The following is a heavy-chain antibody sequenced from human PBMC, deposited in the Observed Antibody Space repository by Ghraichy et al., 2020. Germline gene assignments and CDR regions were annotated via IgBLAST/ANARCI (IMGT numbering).Heavy chain of an antibody. Sequence: ASVKVSCKASGYTFATYGINWVRQAPGQGLEWMGWTTGNNGNTNYAQKVQGRVTVTADTSTSTAYMELRSLTSDDTAVYYCARRLTGDQEDLWGQGTLVTVSS. D-gene: IGHD3-9*01. CDR2: TTGNNGNT. CDR1: GYTFATYG. J-gene: IGHJ5*02. CDR3: ARRLTGDQEDL. V-gene: IGHV1-18*04.